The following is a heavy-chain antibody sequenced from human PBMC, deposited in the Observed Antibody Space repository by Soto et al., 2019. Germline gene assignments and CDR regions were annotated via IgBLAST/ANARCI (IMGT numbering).Heavy chain of an antibody. Sequence: QVQLVQSGAEVKKPGSSVKVSCKASVGTFSSYAISWVRQAPGQGLEWMGGIIPIFGTANYAQKFQGRVTITADKSTSTAYMELSSLSSEDTAVYYCARSRALRDCFDYWGQGTLVTVSS. CDR1: VGTFSSYA. J-gene: IGHJ4*02. D-gene: IGHD2-2*01. CDR3: ARSRALRDCFDY. V-gene: IGHV1-69*06. CDR2: IIPIFGTA.